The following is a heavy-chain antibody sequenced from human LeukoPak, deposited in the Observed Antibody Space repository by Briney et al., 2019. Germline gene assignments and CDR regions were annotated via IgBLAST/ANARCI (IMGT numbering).Heavy chain of an antibody. CDR1: GYTLTELS. Sequence: ASVKVSCKVSGYTLTELSMHWVRQAPGKGLEWMGGFDPEDGETIYAQKFQGRVTMTEDTSTDTAYMELSSLRSEDTAVYYCARGGYSSGWYGPLGDYWGQGTLVTVSS. J-gene: IGHJ4*02. CDR2: FDPEDGET. CDR3: ARGGYSSGWYGPLGDY. V-gene: IGHV1-24*01. D-gene: IGHD6-19*01.